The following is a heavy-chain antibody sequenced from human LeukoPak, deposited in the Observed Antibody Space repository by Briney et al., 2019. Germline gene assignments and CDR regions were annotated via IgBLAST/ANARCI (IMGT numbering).Heavy chain of an antibody. D-gene: IGHD5-12*01. V-gene: IGHV1-3*01. J-gene: IGHJ6*04. CDR2: INAGNGNT. Sequence: ASVKVSWKASGYTFTSYAMHWVRQAPGQRLEWMGWINAGNGNTKYSQKFQGRVTITRDTSASTAYMELSSLRSEDTAVYYCASANSGYDLYYYYGMDVWGKGTTVTVSS. CDR3: ASANSGYDLYYYYGMDV. CDR1: GYTFTSYA.